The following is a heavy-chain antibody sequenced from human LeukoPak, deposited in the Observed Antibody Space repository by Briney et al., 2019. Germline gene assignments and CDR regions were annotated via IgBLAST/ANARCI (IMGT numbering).Heavy chain of an antibody. V-gene: IGHV4-59*01. D-gene: IGHD3-10*01. CDR1: GSSFSSYH. Sequence: SETLSLTCTVSGSSFSSYHWSWIRQPPGKGLEWIGYIYYSGSTKYNPSLKGRVTISLDTSKSQFSLKLSSVTAADTAVYYCARVDYYISGSYYFDYWGQGTLVTVSS. J-gene: IGHJ4*02. CDR3: ARVDYYISGSYYFDY. CDR2: IYYSGST.